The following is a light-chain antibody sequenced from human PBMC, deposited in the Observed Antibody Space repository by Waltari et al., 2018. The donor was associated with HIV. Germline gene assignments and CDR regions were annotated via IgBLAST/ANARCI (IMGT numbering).Light chain of an antibody. CDR3: HQANSLLPMP. CDR1: QGISSW. V-gene: IGKV1-12*01. Sequence: DIQMTQPPSSVSASVGARVTITCRASQGISSWLAWYQQKPGKAPKLLIYGASNLHTGVPSRFSGSGSGTDFTLTISSLQPEDFATYYCHQANSLLPMPFGQGTKVDIK. CDR2: GAS. J-gene: IGKJ1*01.